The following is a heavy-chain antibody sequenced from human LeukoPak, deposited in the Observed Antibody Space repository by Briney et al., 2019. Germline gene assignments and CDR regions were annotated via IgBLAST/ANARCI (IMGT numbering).Heavy chain of an antibody. Sequence: GESLRISCKGSGYSFTNYWITCMRQMPGKGLEWMGRIDPSDSYTNYSPSFQGHVTISADKSISTAYLQWSSLKASDTAMYYCARLQYVWGTYTWFDPWGQGTLVTVSS. CDR1: GYSFTNYW. J-gene: IGHJ5*02. D-gene: IGHD3-16*01. V-gene: IGHV5-10-1*01. CDR2: IDPSDSYT. CDR3: ARLQYVWGTYTWFDP.